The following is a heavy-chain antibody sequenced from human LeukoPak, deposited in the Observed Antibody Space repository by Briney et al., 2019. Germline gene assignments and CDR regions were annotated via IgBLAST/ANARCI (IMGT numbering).Heavy chain of an antibody. Sequence: PGGSLRLSCAASGFTFSSYSMNWVRQAPGKGLEWVSSISSSSSYIYYADSAKGRFTISRDNAKNSLYLQMNSLRAEDTAVYYCARGSIAAAGDFDYWGQGTLVTVSS. CDR3: ARGSIAAAGDFDY. V-gene: IGHV3-21*01. D-gene: IGHD6-13*01. J-gene: IGHJ4*02. CDR1: GFTFSSYS. CDR2: ISSSSSYI.